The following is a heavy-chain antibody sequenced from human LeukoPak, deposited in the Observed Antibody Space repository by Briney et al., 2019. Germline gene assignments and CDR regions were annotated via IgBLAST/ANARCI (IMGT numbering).Heavy chain of an antibody. Sequence: GRSLRLSCAASGFTFSSYAMHWVRQAPGKGLEWVAVISYDGSNKYYADSVKGRFTISRDNSKNTLYLRMDTLGADDTAVYYCAKARETSAFYRYFDYWGQGTLVTVSS. V-gene: IGHV3-30-3*01. CDR2: ISYDGSNK. J-gene: IGHJ4*02. CDR3: AKARETSAFYRYFDY. CDR1: GFTFSSYA. D-gene: IGHD3-22*01.